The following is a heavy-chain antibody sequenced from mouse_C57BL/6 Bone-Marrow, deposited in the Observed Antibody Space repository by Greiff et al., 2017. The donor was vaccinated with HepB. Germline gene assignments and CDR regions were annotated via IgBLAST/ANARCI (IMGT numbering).Heavy chain of an antibody. D-gene: IGHD1-1*01. CDR2: IDPETGGT. CDR3: TRKEITTVVVYYFDY. J-gene: IGHJ2*01. Sequence: VQRVESGAELVRPGASVTLSCKASGYTFTDYEMHWVKQTPVHGLEWIGAIDPETGGTAYNQKFKGKAILTADKSSSTAYMELRSLTSEDSAVYYCTRKEITTVVVYYFDYWGQGTTLTVSS. CDR1: GYTFTDYE. V-gene: IGHV1-15*01.